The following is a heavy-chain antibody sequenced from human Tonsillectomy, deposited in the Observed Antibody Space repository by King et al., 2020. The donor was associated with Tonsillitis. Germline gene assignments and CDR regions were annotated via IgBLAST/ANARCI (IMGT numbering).Heavy chain of an antibody. D-gene: IGHD4-23*01. CDR3: AKASRHGGNSPFDY. CDR2: IYSGGSST. CDR1: GFTFSSYA. J-gene: IGHJ4*02. V-gene: IGHV3-23*03. Sequence: VQLVESGGGLVQPGGSLRLSCAASGFTFSSYAMSWVRQAPGKGLEWVSVIYSGGSSTYYADSVKGRFTISRDNSKNTLYMQMNSLRAEDTAVYYCAKASRHGGNSPFDYWGQGTLVTVSS.